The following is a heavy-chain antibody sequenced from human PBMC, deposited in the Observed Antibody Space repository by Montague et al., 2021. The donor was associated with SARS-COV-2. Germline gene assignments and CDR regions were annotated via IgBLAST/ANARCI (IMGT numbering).Heavy chain of an antibody. V-gene: IGHV4-39*01. Sequence: SETLSLTCSVSGGFFSSGDSYWGWLRQAPGKGLEWIGDLHYAGSAYYXXXLGSRVTISADTSKNQFSLKLNSVTAADTAVYYCVATYNGNWYYFDYWGQGTLVTVSS. CDR2: LHYAGSA. J-gene: IGHJ4*02. CDR1: GGFFSSGDSY. CDR3: VATYNGNWYYFDY. D-gene: IGHD6-13*01.